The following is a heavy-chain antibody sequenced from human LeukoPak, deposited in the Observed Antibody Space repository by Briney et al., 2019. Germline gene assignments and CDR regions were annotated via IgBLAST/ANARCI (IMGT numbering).Heavy chain of an antibody. J-gene: IGHJ4*02. CDR3: ARHYLGGNYPDYLTH. Sequence: SETLSLTCIVSGGSISSTTYYWGWLRQPPGKRLEWIGSIYYSGNTYYNPSLKSRVTISIDTSKNQFSLNLNPVTAADTALYSCARHYLGGNYPDYLTHWGQGTLVTVSS. CDR2: IYYSGNT. CDR1: GGSISSTTYY. D-gene: IGHD1-26*01. V-gene: IGHV4-39*01.